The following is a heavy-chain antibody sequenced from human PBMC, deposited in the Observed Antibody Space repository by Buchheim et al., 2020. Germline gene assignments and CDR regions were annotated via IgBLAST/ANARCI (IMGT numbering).Heavy chain of an antibody. CDR1: GFTFSPYW. CDR2: TGIDGSTT. J-gene: IGHJ6*02. Sequence: EVQLVESGGGLVQPGGSLRLSCVASGFTFSPYWMHWVRQAPGKGLGWVSRTGIDGSTTKYADSVKGRFTISRDNVKNTLSLQMDSLRAEDTAVYFCGRGGSNTARGMDVWGQGTT. D-gene: IGHD5-18*01. V-gene: IGHV3-74*01. CDR3: GRGGSNTARGMDV.